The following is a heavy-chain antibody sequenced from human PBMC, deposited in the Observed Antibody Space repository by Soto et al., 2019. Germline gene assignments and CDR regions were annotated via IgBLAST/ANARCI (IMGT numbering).Heavy chain of an antibody. CDR3: ARGVRQQQLVPPYYYYYGMDV. V-gene: IGHV3-53*04. CDR2: IYSGGST. CDR1: GFTVSSNY. D-gene: IGHD6-13*01. Sequence: EVQLVESGGGLVQPGGSLRLSCAASGFTVSSNYMSWVRQAPGKGLEWVSVIYSGGSTYYADSVKGRFTISRHNSKNTLYLQMNSLRAEDTAVYYCARGVRQQQLVPPYYYYYGMDVWGQGTTVIVSS. J-gene: IGHJ6*02.